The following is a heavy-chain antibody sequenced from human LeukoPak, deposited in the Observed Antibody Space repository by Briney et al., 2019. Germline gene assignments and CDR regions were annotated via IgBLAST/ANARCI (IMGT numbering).Heavy chain of an antibody. D-gene: IGHD2-15*01. J-gene: IGHJ4*02. CDR2: IYYTGNT. CDR1: GVSISSSYSY. CDR3: ARGPLHLPYYFDY. V-gene: IGHV4-39*01. Sequence: SETLSLTCTVSGVSISSSYSYWGWIRQPPGMGLEWIGSIYYTGNTYYNASLKSQVSISIDTSKNQFSLKLTSVTAADTAVYYCARGPLHLPYYFDYWGQGTLVTVSS.